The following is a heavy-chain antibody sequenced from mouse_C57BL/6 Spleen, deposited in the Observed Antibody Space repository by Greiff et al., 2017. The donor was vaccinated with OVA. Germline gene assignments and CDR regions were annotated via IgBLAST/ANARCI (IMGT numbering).Heavy chain of an antibody. CDR2: IYPSDSET. V-gene: IGHV1-61*01. D-gene: IGHD2-1*01. Sequence: QVQLQQPGAELVRPGSSVKLSCKASGYTFTSYWMDWVKQRPGQGLEWIGNIYPSDSETHYNQKFKDKATLTVDKSSSTAYMQLSSLTSEDSAVYYCASRGIYFYAMDYWGQGTSVTVSS. CDR3: ASRGIYFYAMDY. CDR1: GYTFTSYW. J-gene: IGHJ4*01.